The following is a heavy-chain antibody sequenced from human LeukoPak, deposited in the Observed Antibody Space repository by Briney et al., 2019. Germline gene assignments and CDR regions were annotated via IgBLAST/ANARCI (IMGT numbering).Heavy chain of an antibody. V-gene: IGHV1-2*02. CDR1: GYTFTGYY. Sequence: ASVKVSCKASGYTFTGYYMHWVRQAPGQGLEWMGWINPNSGGTNYAQKFQGRVTMTRDTSISTAYMELSRLRSDDTAVYYCARDHSSSWEVSFYWGQGTLVTVSS. CDR3: ARDHSSSWEVSFY. J-gene: IGHJ4*02. CDR2: INPNSGGT. D-gene: IGHD6-13*01.